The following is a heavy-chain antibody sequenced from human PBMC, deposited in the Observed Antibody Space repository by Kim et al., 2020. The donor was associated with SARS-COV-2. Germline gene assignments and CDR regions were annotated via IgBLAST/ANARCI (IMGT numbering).Heavy chain of an antibody. J-gene: IGHJ6*02. CDR2: IYHSGST. V-gene: IGHV4-38-2*02. Sequence: SETLSLTCTVSGYSISSGYYWGWIRQPPGKGLEWIGSIYHSGSTYYNPSLKSRVTISVDTSKNQFSLKLSSVTAADTAVYYCARDPTAAGPTDYYYGMDVWGQGTTVTVSS. CDR3: ARDPTAAGPTDYYYGMDV. D-gene: IGHD6-13*01. CDR1: GYSISSGYY.